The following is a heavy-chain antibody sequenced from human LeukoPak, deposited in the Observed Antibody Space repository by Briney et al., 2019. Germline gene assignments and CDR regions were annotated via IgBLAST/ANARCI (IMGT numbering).Heavy chain of an antibody. Sequence: PSETLSLTCAVYGGSFSGYYWTWIRQSPGKGLEWIGEINHSGSTNYNPSLKSRVTISLDTSTDQFSLKLSSVTAADTAVYYCARDLMDGLDPWGQGTLVTVSS. D-gene: IGHD2-2*03. CDR2: INHSGST. CDR1: GGSFSGYY. J-gene: IGHJ5*02. CDR3: ARDLMDGLDP. V-gene: IGHV4-34*01.